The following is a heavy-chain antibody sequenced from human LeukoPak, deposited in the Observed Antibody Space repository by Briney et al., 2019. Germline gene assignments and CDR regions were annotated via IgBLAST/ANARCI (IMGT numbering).Heavy chain of an antibody. CDR1: GFTFSSYA. J-gene: IGHJ5*02. CDR2: ISGSGGST. V-gene: IGHV3-23*01. Sequence: PGGSLRLSCAASGFTFSSYAMSWVRQAPGKGLEWVSAISGSGGSTYYADSVKGRFTISRDNSKNTLYLQMNSLRAEDTAVYYCAKAQRLLPTNNWLDPWGQGTLVTVSS. CDR3: AKAQRLLPTNNWLDP. D-gene: IGHD2-15*01.